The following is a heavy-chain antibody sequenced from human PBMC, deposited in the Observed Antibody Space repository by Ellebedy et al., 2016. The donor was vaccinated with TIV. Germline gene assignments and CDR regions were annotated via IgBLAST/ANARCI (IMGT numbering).Heavy chain of an antibody. J-gene: IGHJ6*02. CDR1: GFIFSDYE. CDR2: ISSSGNII. V-gene: IGHV3-48*03. Sequence: PGGSLRLSCAASGFIFSDYEMNWVRQAPGKGLEWVSYISSSGNIIYYPDSVKGRFTISRDNAKNSLYLQMNSLRAEETAVYYCARGSGYGMDVWGQGTTVTVSS. CDR3: ARGSGYGMDV.